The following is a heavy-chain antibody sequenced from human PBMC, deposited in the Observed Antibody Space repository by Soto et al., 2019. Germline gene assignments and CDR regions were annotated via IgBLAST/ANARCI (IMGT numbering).Heavy chain of an antibody. CDR3: ARASSSWYPPDY. V-gene: IGHV1-69*13. CDR1: GGTFSSYA. J-gene: IGHJ4*02. D-gene: IGHD6-13*01. CDR2: IIPIFGTA. Sequence: ASVKVSCKASGGTFSSYAISWVRQAPGQGLEWMGGIIPIFGTANYAQKFQGRVTITADESTSTAYMELSSLRSEDTAVYYCARASSSWYPPDYWGQGTLVTVSS.